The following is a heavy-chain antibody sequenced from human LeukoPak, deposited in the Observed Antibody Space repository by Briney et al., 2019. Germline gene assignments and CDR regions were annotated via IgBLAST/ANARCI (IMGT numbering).Heavy chain of an antibody. J-gene: IGHJ4*02. CDR3: ARVRYCSGGSCSHFDF. Sequence: GGSLRLSCAASGFTFSSFWMGWVRQAPGKGLEWVANIKQDGNEKYYVDSVKGRITISRDNAEKSVYLQMNSLRAEDTAVYHCARVRYCSGGSCSHFDFWGQGTLVTVSS. V-gene: IGHV3-7*05. CDR1: GFTFSSFW. D-gene: IGHD2-15*01. CDR2: IKQDGNEK.